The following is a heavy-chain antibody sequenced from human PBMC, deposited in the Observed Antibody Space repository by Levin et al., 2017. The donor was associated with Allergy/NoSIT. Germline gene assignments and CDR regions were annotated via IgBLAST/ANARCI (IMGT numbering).Heavy chain of an antibody. V-gene: IGHV3-7*01. D-gene: IGHD2-2*02. CDR3: AREGGCSSTSCYNYYMDV. CDR1: GFTFSSYW. J-gene: IGHJ6*03. CDR2: IKQDGSEK. Sequence: RGESLKISCAASGFTFSSYWMSWVRQAPGKGLEWVANIKQDGSEKYYVDSVKGRFTISRDNAKNSLYLQMNSLRAEDTAVYYCAREGGCSSTSCYNYYMDVWGKGTTVTVSS.